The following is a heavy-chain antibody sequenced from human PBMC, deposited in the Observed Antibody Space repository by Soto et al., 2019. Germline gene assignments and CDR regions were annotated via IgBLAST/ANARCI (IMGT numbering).Heavy chain of an antibody. CDR2: IDPADSST. Sequence: GESLKISCQGSGYSFTTYWISWVRQMPGKGLEWMGKIDPADSSTNYSPSFQGHITISVDRSLNTAHLQFSSLEAADTAVYYCARLEKWYYNYYGLDVWGQGTMVTVSS. CDR3: ARLEKWYYNYYGLDV. J-gene: IGHJ6*02. CDR1: GYSFTTYW. V-gene: IGHV5-10-1*01. D-gene: IGHD1-26*01.